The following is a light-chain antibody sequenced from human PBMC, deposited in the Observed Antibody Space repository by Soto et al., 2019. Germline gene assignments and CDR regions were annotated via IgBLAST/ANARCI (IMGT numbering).Light chain of an antibody. CDR3: QHYNYWPYT. J-gene: IGKJ2*01. Sequence: EIVMTQSPATLSLSPGERATLSCRASQTIDNTLAWYQRKPGQAPRLLIYDASTRATGVPARFSGSGSGTDFTLTISSLQSEDFAVYYCQHYNYWPYTSGQGTKVDIK. V-gene: IGKV3-15*01. CDR1: QTIDNT. CDR2: DAS.